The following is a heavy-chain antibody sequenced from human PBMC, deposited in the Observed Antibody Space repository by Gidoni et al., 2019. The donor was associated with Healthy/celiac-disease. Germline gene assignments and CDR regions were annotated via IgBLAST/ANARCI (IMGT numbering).Heavy chain of an antibody. CDR3: ARESPYYYYGMDV. V-gene: IGHV3-74*01. J-gene: IGHJ6*02. CDR1: GFTFSSSW. CDR2: INSDGSST. Sequence: EVQLVESGGGLVQPGGSLRLSCAVSGFTFSSSWMHWVRQAPGKGLVWVSRINSDGSSTSYADSVKGRFTISRDNAKNTLYLQMNSLRAEDTAVYYCARESPYYYYGMDVWGQGTTVTVSS.